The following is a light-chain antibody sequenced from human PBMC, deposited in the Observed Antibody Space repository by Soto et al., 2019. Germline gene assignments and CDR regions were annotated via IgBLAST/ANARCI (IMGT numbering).Light chain of an antibody. Sequence: EIVLTQSPGTLSLSPGERATISCRASQSVSSNYLAWYQQKPGQAPRLLIYGASARATGIPDRFSGSGSGTDFTLTISRLEPEDFAVYFCQHYDSSPWTFGQGPRWIS. J-gene: IGKJ1*01. CDR3: QHYDSSPWT. CDR2: GAS. CDR1: QSVSSNY. V-gene: IGKV3-20*01.